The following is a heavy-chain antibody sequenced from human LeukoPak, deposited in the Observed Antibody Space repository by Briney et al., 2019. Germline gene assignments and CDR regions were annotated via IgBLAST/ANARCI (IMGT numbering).Heavy chain of an antibody. CDR1: GFTFSSYA. Sequence: GGSLRLSCAASGFTFSSYAMTWVRQAPGKGLEWVSVIYSGGSTYYADSVKGRFTISRDNSKNTLYLQMNSLRAEDTAVYYCASGSGSYRTPYYYMDVWGTGTTVTVSS. D-gene: IGHD3-10*01. V-gene: IGHV3-53*01. J-gene: IGHJ6*03. CDR2: IYSGGST. CDR3: ASGSGSYRTPYYYMDV.